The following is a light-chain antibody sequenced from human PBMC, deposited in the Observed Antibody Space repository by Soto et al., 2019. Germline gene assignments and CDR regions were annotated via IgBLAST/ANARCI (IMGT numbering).Light chain of an antibody. J-gene: IGKJ1*01. CDR3: RQYNNWWT. CDR2: DAS. CDR1: QSVNNF. Sequence: EVVLTQSPANLSLSPGDRATLSCRASQSVNNFLAWYQQKPGQTPRLLIYDASKRATGIPGRFSGSGSGTDFTLTISSLEPEDFAVYYCRQYNNWWTFGQGTKVDIK. V-gene: IGKV3-11*01.